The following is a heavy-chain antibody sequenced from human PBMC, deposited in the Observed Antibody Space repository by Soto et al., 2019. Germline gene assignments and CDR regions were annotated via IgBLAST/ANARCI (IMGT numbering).Heavy chain of an antibody. Sequence: SETLSLTCTVSGGSISSYYWSWIRQPPGKGLEWIGYIYYSGSTNYNPSLKSRVTISVDTSKNQFSLKLSSVTAADTAVYYCARHAVPYGSGSYYSPALAYWGQGTLVTVSS. V-gene: IGHV4-59*08. J-gene: IGHJ4*02. D-gene: IGHD3-10*01. CDR1: GGSISSYY. CDR3: ARHAVPYGSGSYYSPALAY. CDR2: IYYSGST.